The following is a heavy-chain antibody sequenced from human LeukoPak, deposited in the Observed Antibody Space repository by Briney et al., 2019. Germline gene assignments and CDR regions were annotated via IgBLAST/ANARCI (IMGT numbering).Heavy chain of an antibody. J-gene: IGHJ4*02. CDR3: ARGPDHGGFDH. CDR1: GYIFTDYF. D-gene: IGHD3-16*01. Sequence: ASVKVSCKASGYIFTDYFIHWVRQASGQGLEWMAWINPTAGDTSYAQKIQGRVTLARDTSISTVYMELSRLTFDDTAVYYCARGPDHGGFDHWGQGTLVIVSS. CDR2: INPTAGDT. V-gene: IGHV1-2*02.